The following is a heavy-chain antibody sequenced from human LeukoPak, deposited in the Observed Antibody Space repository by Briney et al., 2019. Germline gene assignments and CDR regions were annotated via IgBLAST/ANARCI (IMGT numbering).Heavy chain of an antibody. CDR2: INAGNGNT. CDR1: GYTFTNHA. D-gene: IGHD1-26*01. Sequence: ASVKVSCKAFGYTFTNHAMHWVRQAPGQRLEWMGWINAGNGNTKYSQKFQGRVTITRDTSASTAYMELSSLRSDDTAVYYCARTENGSYMEYWGQGTLVTVSS. CDR3: ARTENGSYMEY. J-gene: IGHJ4*02. V-gene: IGHV1-3*01.